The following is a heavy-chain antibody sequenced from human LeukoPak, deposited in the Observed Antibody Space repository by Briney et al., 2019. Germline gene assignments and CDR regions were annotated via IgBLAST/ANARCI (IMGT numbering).Heavy chain of an antibody. V-gene: IGHV3-23*01. D-gene: IGHD3-22*01. CDR1: GFTFSSYA. CDR2: ISGSGGST. Sequence: GGSLRLSCAASGFTFSSYAMSWVRQAPGKGLEWVSAISGSGGSTYYADSVKGRFTISRVNSKNTLYLQMNSLRAEDTAVYYCAKVSHYYDLKGHPSIDAFDIWGQGTMVTVSS. CDR3: AKVSHYYDLKGHPSIDAFDI. J-gene: IGHJ3*02.